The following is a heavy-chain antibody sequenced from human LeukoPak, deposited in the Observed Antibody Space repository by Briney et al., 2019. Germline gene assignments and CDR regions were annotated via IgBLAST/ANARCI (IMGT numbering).Heavy chain of an antibody. CDR1: GFTFSSYS. V-gene: IGHV3-21*01. CDR3: ARDSNWNYVGVYNWFDP. Sequence: GGSLRLSCAASGFTFSSYSMNWVRQAPGKGLEWVSSISSSSSYIYYADSVKGRFTISRDNAKNSLCLQMNSLRAEDTAVYYCARDSNWNYVGVYNWFDPWGQGTLVTVSS. CDR2: ISSSSSYI. J-gene: IGHJ5*02. D-gene: IGHD1-7*01.